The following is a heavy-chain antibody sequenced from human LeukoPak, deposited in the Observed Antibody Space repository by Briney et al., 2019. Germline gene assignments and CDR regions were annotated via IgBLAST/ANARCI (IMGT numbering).Heavy chain of an antibody. J-gene: IGHJ5*01. CDR3: ARVPFVVVGVTGNWFDS. CDR1: GYTFTNYA. V-gene: IGHV7-4-1*02. Sequence: ASVKVSCKASGYTFTNYAMNWVRQAPGQGLEWMGWINTNSGNPTYAQGFTGRFVFSLDTSVSTAHLQISRLKAEDTAVYYCARVPFVVVGVTGNWFDSWGQGTLVTVSS. CDR2: INTNSGNP. D-gene: IGHD1-26*01.